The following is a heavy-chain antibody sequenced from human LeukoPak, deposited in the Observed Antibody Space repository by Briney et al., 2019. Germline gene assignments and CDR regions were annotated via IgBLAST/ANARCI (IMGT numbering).Heavy chain of an antibody. CDR1: GYTFASYG. Sequence: ASVKVSCKASGYTFASYGISWVRQAPGQGLEWMGWISAYNGDTNYAQKLHGRVTMTTDTSTSTAYMELRSLSPADTAVYYCASGYCSGERCYSPYDSFDYWGQGTLVTVSS. CDR3: ASGYCSGERCYSPYDSFDY. V-gene: IGHV1-18*01. J-gene: IGHJ4*02. D-gene: IGHD2-15*01. CDR2: ISAYNGDT.